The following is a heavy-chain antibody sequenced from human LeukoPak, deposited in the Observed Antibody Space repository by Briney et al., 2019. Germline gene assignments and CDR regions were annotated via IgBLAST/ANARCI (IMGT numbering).Heavy chain of an antibody. Sequence: SETLSLTCSVSGGSISTYYWSWIRQPPGKGLEWIGYIYYSGSTNYNPSLKSRVTISVDTSKNQFSLKLSSVTAADTAVYYCARDRAVGAINAFDIWGQGTMVTVSS. CDR2: IYYSGST. CDR1: GGSISTYY. D-gene: IGHD1-26*01. CDR3: ARDRAVGAINAFDI. J-gene: IGHJ3*02. V-gene: IGHV4-59*01.